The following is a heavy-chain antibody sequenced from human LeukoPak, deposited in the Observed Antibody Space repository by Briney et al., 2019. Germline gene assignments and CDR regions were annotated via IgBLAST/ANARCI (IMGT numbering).Heavy chain of an antibody. CDR1: GFTFSSYS. CDR2: ISSSSSYI. J-gene: IGHJ5*02. D-gene: IGHD3-10*01. V-gene: IGHV3-21*01. Sequence: GGSLRLSCAASGFTFSSYSMNWVRQAPGKGLEWVSSISSSSSYIYYADSVKGRFTISRDNAKNSLYLQMNSLRAEDTAVYYCARDGPMVRGVINWFDPWGRGTLVTVSS. CDR3: ARDGPMVRGVINWFDP.